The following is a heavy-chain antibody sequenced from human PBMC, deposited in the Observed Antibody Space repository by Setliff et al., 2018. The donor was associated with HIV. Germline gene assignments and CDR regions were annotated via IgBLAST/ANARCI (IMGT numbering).Heavy chain of an antibody. CDR1: GGSISDYH. CDR2: IHSSGST. CDR3: AKDLHPGYFDD. V-gene: IGHV4-4*07. Sequence: ETLSLTCTVSGGSISDYHWSWIRQPAVKGLEWIGRIHSSGSTSYNPSLKSRVTMSVDASKNQFSLKVNSVTAADTDVYYCAKDLHPGYFDDWGQGTLVTVSS. J-gene: IGHJ4*02.